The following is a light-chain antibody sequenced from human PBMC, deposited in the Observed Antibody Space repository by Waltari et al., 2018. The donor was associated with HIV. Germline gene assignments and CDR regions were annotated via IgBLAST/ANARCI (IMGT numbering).Light chain of an antibody. CDR2: GAS. CDR3: QQYNNWPRT. J-gene: IGKJ1*01. CDR1: QSVSSN. V-gene: IGKV3-15*01. Sequence: EIVLTQSPVSLSLSPGERATLSCRASQSVSSNLAWYQPKPGQAPSLLLYGASTRATGIPARFSGSGSGTEFTLTIDSLQPDDFTLYYCQQYNNWPRTFGQGTKVEI.